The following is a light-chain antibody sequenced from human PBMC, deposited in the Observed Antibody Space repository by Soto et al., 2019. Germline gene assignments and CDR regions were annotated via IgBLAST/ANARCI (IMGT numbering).Light chain of an antibody. CDR3: QQYHSYPVT. V-gene: IGKV1-16*02. CDR1: QGINNF. J-gene: IGKJ4*01. Sequence: DIQMTQSPSSLSASVGDTVTITCRASQGINNFLAWFQQKPGKAPKSLIYGASSLQSGVPSKFSGSGSDTGFTLTISSLQPEDSATYFWQQYHSYPVTFGGGTKVEIK. CDR2: GAS.